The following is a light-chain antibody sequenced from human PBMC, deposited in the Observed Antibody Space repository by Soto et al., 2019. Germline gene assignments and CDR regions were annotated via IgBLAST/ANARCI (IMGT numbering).Light chain of an antibody. Sequence: DIQITKSPSIPSASVGDRVTITCRASQSISSWLAWYQQKPGKAPKLLIYDASSLESGVPSRFSGSGSGTEFTLTISSLQPDDFATYYCQQYNTYSPERTFGQGTKVDIK. CDR2: DAS. CDR3: QQYNTYSPERT. CDR1: QSISSW. J-gene: IGKJ1*01. V-gene: IGKV1-5*01.